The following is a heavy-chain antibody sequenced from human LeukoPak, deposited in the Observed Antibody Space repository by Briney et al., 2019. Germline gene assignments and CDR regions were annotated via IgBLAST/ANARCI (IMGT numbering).Heavy chain of an antibody. CDR1: GFAFDEHG. Sequence: GESLRLSCTASGFAFDEHGMSWVRQVPGKGLEWVSGINWSGRSTGYADPLRGRFTISRDNAKNSLYLQMDSLRAEDTALYYCARAPITSPFYFDSWGQGTLVTVSS. V-gene: IGHV3-20*04. CDR2: INWSGRST. J-gene: IGHJ4*02. CDR3: ARAPITSPFYFDS. D-gene: IGHD2-2*01.